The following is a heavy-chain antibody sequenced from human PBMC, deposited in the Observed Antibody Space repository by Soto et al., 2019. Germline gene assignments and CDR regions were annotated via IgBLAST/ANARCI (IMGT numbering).Heavy chain of an antibody. V-gene: IGHV2-5*02. Sequence: SGPTLVNPTQTLTLTCTFSGFSLSTSGVGVGWIRQPPGTALEWLALIYRDDDKRYSPSLKSRLTITRDTPKNQVVLTITNMYPVDTATYYCAHKGGSWYGYWFDPWGQGTLVTVSS. CDR1: GFSLSTSGVG. D-gene: IGHD6-13*01. J-gene: IGHJ5*02. CDR2: IYRDDDK. CDR3: AHKGGSWYGYWFDP.